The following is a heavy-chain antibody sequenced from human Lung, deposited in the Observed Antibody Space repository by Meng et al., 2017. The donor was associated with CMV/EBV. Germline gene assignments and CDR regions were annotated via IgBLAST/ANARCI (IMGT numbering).Heavy chain of an antibody. CDR1: GGTFSSYA. CDR3: ARVRPITIFGVVQSQWFDP. CDR2: IIPIFGTA. D-gene: IGHD3-3*01. J-gene: IGHJ5*02. Sequence: SXXVSXKASGGTFSSYAISWVRQAPGQGLEWMGGIIPIFGTANYAQKFQGRVTITTDESTSTAYMELSSLRSEDTAVYYCARVRPITIFGVVQSQWFDPWXQGTLVTVSS. V-gene: IGHV1-69*05.